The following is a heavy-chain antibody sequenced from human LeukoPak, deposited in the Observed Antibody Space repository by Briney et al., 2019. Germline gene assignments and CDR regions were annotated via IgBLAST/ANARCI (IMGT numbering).Heavy chain of an antibody. V-gene: IGHV4-59*01. Sequence: KASETLSLTCTVSGGSISSYYWSWIRQPPGKGLEWIGYIYYSGSTNYNPSLKSRVTISVDTYKNQFSLKLSSVTAADTAVYYCARGHGDYASPYYYYYMDVWGKGTTVTVSS. CDR3: ARGHGDYASPYYYYYMDV. CDR2: IYYSGST. D-gene: IGHD4-17*01. CDR1: GGSISSYY. J-gene: IGHJ6*03.